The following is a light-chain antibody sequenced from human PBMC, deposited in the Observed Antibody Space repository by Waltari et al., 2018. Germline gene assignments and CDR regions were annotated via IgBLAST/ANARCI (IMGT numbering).Light chain of an antibody. CDR2: GAS. Sequence: DIQMTKSPSSLSASVGDRVTITCRASRGITNYLAWFQHKPGKAPKSLSYGASRLQSGVPSKFSVSGSGTDFTLTISSLQPEDFATYYCQQYHSYPLTFGGGTKVEIK. V-gene: IGKV1-16*02. CDR1: RGITNY. CDR3: QQYHSYPLT. J-gene: IGKJ4*01.